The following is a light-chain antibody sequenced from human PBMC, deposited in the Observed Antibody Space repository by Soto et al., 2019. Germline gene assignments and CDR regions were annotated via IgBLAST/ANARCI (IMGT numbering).Light chain of an antibody. Sequence: EIVMTQSPATLSVSPGERATLSCRASQSVSSNLAWYQQKPGQAPRLLIYGASTRATGIPARFSGSGSGTEFTRTISSLQSEDFAVYHCQQYNNWPPETFGQGTRLEIK. CDR3: QQYNNWPPET. J-gene: IGKJ5*01. V-gene: IGKV3-15*01. CDR2: GAS. CDR1: QSVSSN.